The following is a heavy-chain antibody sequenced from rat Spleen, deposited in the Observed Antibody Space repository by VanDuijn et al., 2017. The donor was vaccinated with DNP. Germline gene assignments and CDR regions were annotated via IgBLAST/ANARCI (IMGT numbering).Heavy chain of an antibody. J-gene: IGHJ2*01. V-gene: IGHV3-1*01. Sequence: EVQLQESGPGLVKPSQSLSLTCSVTDYSITNNYWGWIRKFPGNKMEWMGYISYSGGTSYNPSLKSQISITRDTSKNQFFLQLNSVTTEDTATYYCARSYLGAQNLYFDYWGQGVMVTVSS. D-gene: IGHD2-7*01. CDR3: ARSYLGAQNLYFDY. CDR1: DYSITNNY. CDR2: ISYSGGT.